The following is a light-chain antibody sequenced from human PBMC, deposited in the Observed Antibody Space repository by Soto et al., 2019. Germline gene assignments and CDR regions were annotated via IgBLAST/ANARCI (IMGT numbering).Light chain of an antibody. Sequence: EMVLTQSPGTLSLSPGERATLSCRASQSVSSSYLAWYQQKPGQAPRLLIYGASNRATGIPDRFSGSGSGTDFTLTITRLEPEDFAVYYCQQYGSSPWTFGQGTKVDIK. J-gene: IGKJ1*01. CDR1: QSVSSSY. CDR2: GAS. CDR3: QQYGSSPWT. V-gene: IGKV3-20*01.